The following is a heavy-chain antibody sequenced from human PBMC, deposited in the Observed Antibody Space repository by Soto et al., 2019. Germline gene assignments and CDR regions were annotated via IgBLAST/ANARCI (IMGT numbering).Heavy chain of an antibody. CDR2: ISSSSSYI. J-gene: IGHJ4*02. CDR1: GFTFSSYS. Sequence: VGSLRLSCAASGFTFSSYSMNWVRQAPGKGLEWVSSISSSSSYIYYADSVKGRFTISRDNAKNSLYLQMNSLRAEDTAVYYCARDPDSYDFWSGPLDYWGQGTLVTVSS. D-gene: IGHD3-3*01. V-gene: IGHV3-21*01. CDR3: ARDPDSYDFWSGPLDY.